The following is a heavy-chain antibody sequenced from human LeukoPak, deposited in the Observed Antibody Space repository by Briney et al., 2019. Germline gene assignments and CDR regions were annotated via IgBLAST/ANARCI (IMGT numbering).Heavy chain of an antibody. CDR1: GFTFSSYS. CDR2: ISSSSSYI. Sequence: GGSLRLSCAASGFTFSSYSMNWVRQAPGKGLEWVSSISSSSSYIYYADSVKGRFTISRDNAKNSLYLQMNSLRAEDTAVYYCAREGVAVAATDYWGQGTLVTVSS. J-gene: IGHJ4*02. V-gene: IGHV3-21*01. D-gene: IGHD6-19*01. CDR3: AREGVAVAATDY.